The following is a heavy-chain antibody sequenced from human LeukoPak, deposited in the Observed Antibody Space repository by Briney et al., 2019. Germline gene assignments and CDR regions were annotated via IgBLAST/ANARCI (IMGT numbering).Heavy chain of an antibody. V-gene: IGHV3-66*01. D-gene: IGHD1-1*01. CDR2: IYSGGTT. J-gene: IGHJ4*02. CDR3: ARASRVGLAGMSDY. CDR1: GFTVSNNY. Sequence: PGGSLRLSCAASGFTVSNNYMSWVRQAPGKGLEWVSVIYSGGTTFYADSVKGRFTISRDDSQNTLYLQMNSLRAEDTAVYYCARASRVGLAGMSDYWGQGTLVNVSS.